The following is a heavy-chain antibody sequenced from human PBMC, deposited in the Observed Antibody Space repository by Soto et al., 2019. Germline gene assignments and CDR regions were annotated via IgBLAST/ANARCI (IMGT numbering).Heavy chain of an antibody. J-gene: IGHJ4*02. D-gene: IGHD6-19*01. CDR1: GYTYTSYG. Sequence: ASVKVSCKASGYTYTSYGSSWVRQAPGQGLEWMGWISAYNGNTNYAQKLQGRVTMTTDTSTSTAYMELRSLRSDDTAVYYCARDAAVAGTWYYFDYWGQGTLVTVSS. CDR2: ISAYNGNT. V-gene: IGHV1-18*01. CDR3: ARDAAVAGTWYYFDY.